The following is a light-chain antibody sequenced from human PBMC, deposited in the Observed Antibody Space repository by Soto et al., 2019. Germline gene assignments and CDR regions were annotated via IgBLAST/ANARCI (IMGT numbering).Light chain of an antibody. CDR2: GAS. V-gene: IGKV3-20*01. Sequence: EIVLTQSPGTLSLSPGERATLSCRASQSVSSSYLAWYQQKPGQAPRLLIYGASSRATGIPDRFSGSGSGTDFTLTISRLEPEDFAVYYCQQYGSPRFGGGTKVDSK. CDR3: QQYGSPR. J-gene: IGKJ4*01. CDR1: QSVSSSY.